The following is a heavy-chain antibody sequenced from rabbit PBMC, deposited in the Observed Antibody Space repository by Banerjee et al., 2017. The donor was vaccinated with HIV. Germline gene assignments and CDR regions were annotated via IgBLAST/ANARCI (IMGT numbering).Heavy chain of an antibody. Sequence: QGQLEESGGDLVKPEGSLTLTCTASGIDFSSYYFMCWVRQAPGKGLEWIACIYAGSSGTTYYASWAKGRFTISRTSSTTVALQMTSLTAADTATYFCARDLAGVIGWNFGLWGQGTLVTVS. CDR3: ARDLAGVIGWNFGL. CDR1: GIDFSSYYF. V-gene: IGHV1S45*01. CDR2: IYAGSSGTT. J-gene: IGHJ4*01. D-gene: IGHD4-1*01.